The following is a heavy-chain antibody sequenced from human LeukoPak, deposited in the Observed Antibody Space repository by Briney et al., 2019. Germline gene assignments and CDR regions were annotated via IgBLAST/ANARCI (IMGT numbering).Heavy chain of an antibody. CDR2: ISSSSSYI. CDR3: ARDTPGYCSTTSCYGFDY. V-gene: IGHV3-21*01. D-gene: IGHD2-2*01. CDR1: GFTFSTYS. J-gene: IGHJ4*02. Sequence: PGGSLRLSCAASGFTFSTYSMNWVRQAPGKGLEWVSSISSSSSYIYYADSVKGRFTISRDNAKNSLYLQMNSLRADDTAVYYRARDTPGYCSTTSCYGFDYWGQGTLVTVSS.